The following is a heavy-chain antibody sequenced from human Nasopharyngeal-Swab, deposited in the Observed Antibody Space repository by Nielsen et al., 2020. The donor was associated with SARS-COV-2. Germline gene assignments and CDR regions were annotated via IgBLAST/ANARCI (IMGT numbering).Heavy chain of an antibody. D-gene: IGHD3-22*01. CDR3: AKGVYYYDSSGHADP. V-gene: IGHV3-23*01. J-gene: IGHJ5*02. Sequence: GESLKISCAASGFTFSSYAMSWVRQAPGKGLEWVSAISGSGDSTYYAGSVKGRFTISRDNSKNTLYLQMNSLRAEDTAVYYCAKGVYYYDSSGHADPWGQGTLVTVSS. CDR2: ISGSGDST. CDR1: GFTFSSYA.